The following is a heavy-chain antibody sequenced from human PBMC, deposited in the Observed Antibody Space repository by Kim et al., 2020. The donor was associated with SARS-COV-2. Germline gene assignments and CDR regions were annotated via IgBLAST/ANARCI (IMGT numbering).Heavy chain of an antibody. D-gene: IGHD3-16*01. CDR3: AREMAGGGYAAFDI. CDR2: INTNTGNP. CDR1: GYTFTSYA. V-gene: IGHV7-4-1*02. Sequence: ASVKVSCKASGYTFTSYAMNWVRQAPGQGLEWMGWINTNTGNPTYAQGFTRRFVFSLDTSVSTAYLQISSLKAVDTAVYYCAREMAGGGYAAFDIWGQGTMVTVSS. J-gene: IGHJ3*02.